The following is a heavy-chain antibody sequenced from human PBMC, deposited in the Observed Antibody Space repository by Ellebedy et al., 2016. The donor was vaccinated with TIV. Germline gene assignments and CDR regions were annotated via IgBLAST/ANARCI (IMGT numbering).Heavy chain of an antibody. Sequence: GESLKISCVASGFTFSGYAMSWVRQAPGKGLEWVSGINNGGRTTSYADSVKGRFTISRDNSRSTPYLQMNSLRAEDSAVYYCAKDMVFGDGKWEIDVWGQGTTVTVS. CDR2: INNGGRTT. D-gene: IGHD1-26*01. J-gene: IGHJ6*02. V-gene: IGHV3-23*01. CDR3: AKDMVFGDGKWEIDV. CDR1: GFTFSGYA.